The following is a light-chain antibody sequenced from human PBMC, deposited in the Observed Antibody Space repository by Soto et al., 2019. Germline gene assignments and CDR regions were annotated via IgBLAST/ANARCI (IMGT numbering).Light chain of an antibody. V-gene: IGLV2-8*01. CDR3: SSYAVNNNLGL. CDR2: EVN. CDR1: SSDVGGYNY. J-gene: IGLJ2*01. Sequence: QSALTQPPSASGSPGQAVTISCTGTSSDVGGYNYVSWYQQFPGKAPKLMIYEVNKRPSGVPDRFSGSKSGNTASLTVSGLQAEDEADYYCSSYAVNNNLGLLGVGTQLTVL.